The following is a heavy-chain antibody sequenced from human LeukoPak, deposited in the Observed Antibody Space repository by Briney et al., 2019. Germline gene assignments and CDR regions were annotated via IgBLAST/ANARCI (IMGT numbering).Heavy chain of an antibody. J-gene: IGHJ4*02. CDR3: AKETASDFGGAVDY. Sequence: GGSLRLSCAASGFTFNNYAMRWVRQAPGKGLEWVSAISGSGGSTYYADSVKGRFTISRDNSKNTLYLQINSLRAVDTAVYYCAKETASDFGGAVDYWGQGTLVTVSS. CDR1: GFTFNNYA. V-gene: IGHV3-23*01. D-gene: IGHD3-10*01. CDR2: ISGSGGST.